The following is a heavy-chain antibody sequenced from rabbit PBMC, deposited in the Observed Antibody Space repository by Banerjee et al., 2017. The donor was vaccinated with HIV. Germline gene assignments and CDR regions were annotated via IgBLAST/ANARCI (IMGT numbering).Heavy chain of an antibody. J-gene: IGHJ2*01. CDR3: ARRGAGAAGDNYATGDAFDP. V-gene: IGHV1S40*01. Sequence: QSLEESGGGLVQPEGSLTLTCKASGFSFSSGYDMCWVRQAPGKGLEWIGCIYTGSGSTAYATWAKGRFTISKTSSTTVTLQMTSLTAADTATYFCARRGAGAAGDNYATGDAFDPWGPGTLVTVS. CDR2: IYTGSGST. CDR1: GFSFSSGYD. D-gene: IGHD6-1*01.